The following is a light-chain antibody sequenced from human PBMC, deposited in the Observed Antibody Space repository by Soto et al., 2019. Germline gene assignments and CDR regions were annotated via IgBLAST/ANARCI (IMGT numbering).Light chain of an antibody. Sequence: DIQMTQSPSSLSASIGDRVTITCRASQNINSHLNWYQQKPGKAPKVLIYAASRLQSGVPFRFSGSGSGTEFTLTISSLEPEDFGTYYCQQSHITTLFTFGKGTKLEIK. V-gene: IGKV1-39*01. CDR1: QNINSH. CDR3: QQSHITTLFT. J-gene: IGKJ2*01. CDR2: AAS.